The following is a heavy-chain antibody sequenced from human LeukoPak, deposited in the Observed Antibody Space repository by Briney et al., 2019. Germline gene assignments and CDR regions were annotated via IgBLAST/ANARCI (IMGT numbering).Heavy chain of an antibody. CDR2: ISYDGSNK. Sequence: GGSLRLSCAASGFTFSSYAMHWVRQAPGKGLWWVAVISYDGSNKYFADSVKGRFTISRDNSKNTLYLQMNSLRAEDTAVYYCARSKTAYGSGSYLHYYYGVDVWGQGTTVTVSS. CDR3: ARSKTAYGSGSYLHYYYGVDV. D-gene: IGHD3-10*01. J-gene: IGHJ6*02. CDR1: GFTFSSYA. V-gene: IGHV3-30*04.